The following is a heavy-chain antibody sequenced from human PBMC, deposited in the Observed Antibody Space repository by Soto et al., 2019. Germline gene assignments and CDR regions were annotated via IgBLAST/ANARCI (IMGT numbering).Heavy chain of an antibody. CDR3: VRDIMRASAAAPLDN. Sequence: PGGSLRLFCAASGFTFSTYDLNWVRQAPGRGLEWISYISVSSTIIKYADSVKGRFTISRGNAENLLHMHMSSLSVDDTAVYFCVRDIMRASAAAPLDNWGQGTQVTVSS. J-gene: IGHJ4*01. V-gene: IGHV3-48*03. D-gene: IGHD2-2*01. CDR2: ISVSSTII. CDR1: GFTFSTYD.